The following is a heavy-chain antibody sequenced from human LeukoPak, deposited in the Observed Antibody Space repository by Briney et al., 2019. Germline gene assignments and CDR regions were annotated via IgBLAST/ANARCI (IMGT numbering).Heavy chain of an antibody. CDR1: GGTFSSYT. V-gene: IGHV1-69*02. CDR2: IIPILGIA. D-gene: IGHD1-7*01. J-gene: IGHJ4*02. Sequence: GASVKVSCKASGGTFSSYTISWMRQAHGQGLEWMGRIIPILGIANYAQKFQGRVTITADKSTSTAYMALSRLRSEDTAVYYYARGTTGTTAFFYFDYWGQGTLVTVSS. CDR3: ARGTTGTTAFFYFDY.